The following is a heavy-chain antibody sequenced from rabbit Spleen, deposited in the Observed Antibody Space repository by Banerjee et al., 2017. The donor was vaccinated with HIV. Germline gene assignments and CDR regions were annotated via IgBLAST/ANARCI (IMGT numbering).Heavy chain of an antibody. CDR3: ARGTGGGGDGFDL. CDR1: GFSFSDRDV. V-gene: IGHV1S40*01. D-gene: IGHD2-1*01. Sequence: QSLEESGGDLVKPGASLTLTCTASGFSFSDRDVMCWVRQAPGKGLEWIACIYVRNSGILYYANWATGRFTISKTSSTTVTLQMTSLTVADTATYFCARGTGGGGDGFDLWGPGTLVTVS. CDR2: IYVRNSGIL. J-gene: IGHJ4*01.